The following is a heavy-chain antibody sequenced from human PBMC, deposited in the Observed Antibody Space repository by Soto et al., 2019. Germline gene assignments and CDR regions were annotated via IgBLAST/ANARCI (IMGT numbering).Heavy chain of an antibody. J-gene: IGHJ6*02. Sequence: ASVKVSCKASGGTFSSYAISWVRQAPGQGLEWMGGIIPIFGTANYAQKFQGRVTITADESTSTAYMELSSLRSEDTAVYYCANDYSNYVNYYYYGMDVWGQGTTVTVSS. V-gene: IGHV1-69*13. CDR2: IIPIFGTA. D-gene: IGHD4-4*01. CDR1: GGTFSSYA. CDR3: ANDYSNYVNYYYYGMDV.